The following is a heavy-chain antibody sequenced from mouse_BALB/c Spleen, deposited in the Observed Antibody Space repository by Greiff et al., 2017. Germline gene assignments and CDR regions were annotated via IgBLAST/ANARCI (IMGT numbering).Heavy chain of an antibody. CDR3: ARRTQERMYSNYPMDY. V-gene: IGHV1-18*01. J-gene: IGHJ2*02. CDR2: INPNNGGT. Sequence: SGPELVKPGASVSISCTTSGYTFTDYTMHWVKQSHGKSLEWIGGINPNNGGTSYNQKFKSKATLTVDKTSSTAYMQLSSLTSEDSAVYYCARRTQERMYSNYPMDYWGQGTSLTVSS. D-gene: IGHD2-5*01. CDR1: GYTFTDYT.